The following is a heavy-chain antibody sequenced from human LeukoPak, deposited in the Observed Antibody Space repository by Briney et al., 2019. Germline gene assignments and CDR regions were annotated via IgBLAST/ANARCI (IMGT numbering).Heavy chain of an antibody. CDR1: GGSFSSYY. CDR3: ARDVSGARWGAFDI. J-gene: IGHJ3*02. D-gene: IGHD5-24*01. V-gene: IGHV4-59*01. Sequence: PSETLSLTCKVSGGSFSSYYWSWIRQAPGKGLEWIGNIYDSGSTNYNPTLKSRVTISLDTSKNQFSLKLRSVTAADTAVYYCARDVSGARWGAFDIWGLGAMVTVSS. CDR2: IYDSGST.